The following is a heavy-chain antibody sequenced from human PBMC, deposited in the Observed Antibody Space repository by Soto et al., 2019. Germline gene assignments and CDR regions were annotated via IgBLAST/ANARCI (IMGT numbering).Heavy chain of an antibody. CDR1: GFTFDDYA. Sequence: GGSLRLSCAASGFTFDDYAMHWVRQAPGKGLEWVSGISWNSGSIGYADSVKGRFTISRDNAKNSLYLQMNSLRAEDTSLYYCAKGGYCSSTSCYFDYWGQGTLVTVSS. CDR3: AKGGYCSSTSCYFDY. D-gene: IGHD2-2*01. V-gene: IGHV3-9*01. J-gene: IGHJ4*02. CDR2: ISWNSGSI.